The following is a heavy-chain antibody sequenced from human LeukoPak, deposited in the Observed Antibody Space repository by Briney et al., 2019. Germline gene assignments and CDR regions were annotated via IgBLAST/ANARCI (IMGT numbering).Heavy chain of an antibody. J-gene: IGHJ4*02. CDR1: GASITSYY. CDR2: IHYSGST. Sequence: SETLSFTCTVSGASITSYYWTWIRQPPGKGLEWIGYIHYSGSTNYNPSLKSRVTISVDTSKNQFSLKLSSVTAADTAVYYCARDLRAAYWGQGTLVTVSS. D-gene: IGHD3-16*01. CDR3: ARDLRAAY. V-gene: IGHV4-59*01.